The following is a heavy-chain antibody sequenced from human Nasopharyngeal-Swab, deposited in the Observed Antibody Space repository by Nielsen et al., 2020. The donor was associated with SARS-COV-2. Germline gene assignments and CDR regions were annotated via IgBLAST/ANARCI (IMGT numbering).Heavy chain of an antibody. V-gene: IGHV3-49*04. Sequence: LSLTCTASGFTFGDYAMSWVRQAPGKGLEWVGFIRSKAYGGTTEYAASVKGRFTISRDDSKSIAYLQMNSLKTEDTAVYYCTRVGSYYYFDYWGQGTLVTVSS. J-gene: IGHJ4*02. CDR1: GFTFGDYA. CDR2: IRSKAYGGTT. CDR3: TRVGSYYYFDY. D-gene: IGHD1-26*01.